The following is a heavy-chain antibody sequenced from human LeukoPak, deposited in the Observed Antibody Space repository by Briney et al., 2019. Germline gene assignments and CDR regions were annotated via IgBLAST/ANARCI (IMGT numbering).Heavy chain of an antibody. J-gene: IGHJ4*02. D-gene: IGHD6-6*01. CDR1: GYTFTSYG. V-gene: IGHV1-18*01. CDR2: ISAYNGNT. Sequence: ASVKVSCKASGYTFTSYGISWVRQAPGQGLEWMGWISAYNGNTNYAQKLQGRVTMTRNTSISTAYMELSSLRSEDTAVYYCARALGIAARPPGYWGQGTLITVSS. CDR3: ARALGIAARPPGY.